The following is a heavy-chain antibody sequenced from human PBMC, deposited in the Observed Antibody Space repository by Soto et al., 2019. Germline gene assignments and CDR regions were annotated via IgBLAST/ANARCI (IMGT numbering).Heavy chain of an antibody. CDR1: GFTFSSYA. CDR3: TKDLPTGCADF. J-gene: IGHJ4*02. CDR2: ISGSSGKT. V-gene: IGHV3-23*01. Sequence: EVQLLESGGGLIQPGGSLRLSCAASGFTFSSYAMSWVRQTPGKGLEWVSAISGSSGKTYYADSVKGRFTISRDNSKNTLSLQMNRLRVEDTAVYYCTKDLPTGCADFWGQGTLVTVSS.